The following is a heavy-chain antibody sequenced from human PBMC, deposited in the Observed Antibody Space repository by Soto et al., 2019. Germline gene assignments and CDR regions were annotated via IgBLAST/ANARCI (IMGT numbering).Heavy chain of an antibody. J-gene: IGHJ6*02. CDR1: GFTFSSYG. CDR3: AKDQSGYDHYAMDV. CDR2: ISYDGTNR. V-gene: IGHV3-30*18. Sequence: QVQLVESGGCVVQPGRSLRLSCAASGFTFSSYGMHWVRQAPGKGLEWVAVISYDGTNRNHADSVKGRFTISRDNSKNTLHLQMNSLISEDTAVYYCAKDQSGYDHYAMDVWGQGTAVTVSS. D-gene: IGHD3-3*01.